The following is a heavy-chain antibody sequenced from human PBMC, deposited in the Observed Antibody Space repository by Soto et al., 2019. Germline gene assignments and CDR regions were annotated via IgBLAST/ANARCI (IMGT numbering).Heavy chain of an antibody. Sequence: EVQLVESGGGLVKPGGSLRLSCAASGFTFSSYSMNWVRQAPGKGLVWLSSISSSSSYIYYADSVKGRFTISRDNAKNSRNLQRNSLRAEDTAVYYCARSNLVGYCIGGSCYEIDYWGQGTLVTVSS. CDR3: ARSNLVGYCIGGSCYEIDY. CDR2: ISSSSSYI. CDR1: GFTFSSYS. V-gene: IGHV3-21*01. D-gene: IGHD2-15*01. J-gene: IGHJ4*02.